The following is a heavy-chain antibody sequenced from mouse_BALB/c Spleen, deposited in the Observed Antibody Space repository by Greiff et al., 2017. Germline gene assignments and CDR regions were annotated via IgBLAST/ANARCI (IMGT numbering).Heavy chain of an antibody. Sequence: VKVVESGPGLVAPSQSLSITCTVSGFSLTSYGVSWVRQPPGKGLEWLGVIWGDGSTNYHSALISRLSISKDNSKSQVFLKLNSLQTDDTATYYCAKEVRRLYYYAMDYWGQGTSVTVSS. V-gene: IGHV2-3*01. CDR1: GFSLTSYG. J-gene: IGHJ4*01. D-gene: IGHD2-14*01. CDR2: IWGDGST. CDR3: AKEVRRLYYYAMDY.